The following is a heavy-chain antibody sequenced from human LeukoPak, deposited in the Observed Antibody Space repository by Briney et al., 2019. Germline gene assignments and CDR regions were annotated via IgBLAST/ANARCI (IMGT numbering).Heavy chain of an antibody. V-gene: IGHV4-59*01. Sequence: SETLSLTCAVYGGSFSGYYWSWSRQPPGKGLEWIGYIYYSGSTNYNPSLKSRVTISVDTSKNQFSLKLSSVTAADTAVYYCAGCSGGSCYGWFDPWGQGTLVTVSS. CDR2: IYYSGST. D-gene: IGHD2-15*01. CDR1: GGSFSGYY. J-gene: IGHJ5*02. CDR3: AGCSGGSCYGWFDP.